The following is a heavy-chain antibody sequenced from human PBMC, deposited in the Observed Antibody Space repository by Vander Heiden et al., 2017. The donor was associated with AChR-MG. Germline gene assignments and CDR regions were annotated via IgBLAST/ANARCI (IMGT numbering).Heavy chain of an antibody. Sequence: QVQLQESGPGLVKPSETLSLTCTVSGGSISSYYWSWIRQPAGKGLEWIGRSYTIGSTKYNPSLKSRVTMSVDTSKNQFSLKLRSVTAADTAVYYCARDRDAYKAVDYWGQGTLVTVSS. CDR1: GGSISSYY. D-gene: IGHD1-1*01. CDR3: ARDRDAYKAVDY. V-gene: IGHV4-4*07. CDR2: SYTIGST. J-gene: IGHJ4*02.